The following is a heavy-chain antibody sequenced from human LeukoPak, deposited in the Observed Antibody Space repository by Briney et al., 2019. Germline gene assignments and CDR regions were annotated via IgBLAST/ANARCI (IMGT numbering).Heavy chain of an antibody. D-gene: IGHD5-24*01. CDR3: AREVRRRGYNCLFDY. CDR1: GDSVSSGEYY. V-gene: IGHV4-61*08. J-gene: IGHJ4*02. CDR2: IYESGTP. Sequence: SETLSLTCSVSGDSVSSGEYYWTWIRQPPGEGLEWNGNIYESGTPNYNPYLKSRVTISVATPKKQFYMKLSSVTAADTAVYSCAREVRRRGYNCLFDYWGQGTLVTVSS.